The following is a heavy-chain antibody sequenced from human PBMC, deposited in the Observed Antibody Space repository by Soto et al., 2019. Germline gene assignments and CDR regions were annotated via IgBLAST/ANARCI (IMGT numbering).Heavy chain of an antibody. CDR3: AKARWTAKDAFDI. CDR1: GFTFSSYA. V-gene: IGHV3-23*01. J-gene: IGHJ3*02. CDR2: ITASGGRT. Sequence: EVQLLESGGGLVQPGGSLRLSCAASGFTFSSYAMSWVRQAPGKGLEWVSGITASGGRTSYADSVKGRFTISRDNSNNTRYLQMNSLRAEDTAVYYCAKARWTAKDAFDIWGQGTMVTVSS. D-gene: IGHD2-21*02.